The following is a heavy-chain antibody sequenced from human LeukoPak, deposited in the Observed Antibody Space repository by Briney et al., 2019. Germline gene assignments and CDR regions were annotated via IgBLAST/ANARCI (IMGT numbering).Heavy chain of an antibody. J-gene: IGHJ4*02. CDR2: INSDGSST. D-gene: IGHD6-19*01. CDR1: GFTFSSYW. Sequence: PGGSLRLSCAASGFTFSSYWMHWVRQAPGKGLVWVSRINSDGSSTSYADSVKGRFTISRDDAKNTLYLQMNSLRAEDTAVYYCATDIAVAGIFVNYWGQGTLVTVSS. V-gene: IGHV3-74*01. CDR3: ATDIAVAGIFVNY.